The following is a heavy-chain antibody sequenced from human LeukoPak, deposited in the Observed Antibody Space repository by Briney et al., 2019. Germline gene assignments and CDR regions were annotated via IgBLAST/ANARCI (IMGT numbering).Heavy chain of an antibody. CDR3: AKTNYYDSSGYPA. CDR1: GFTFSSYG. CDR2: IWYDGSNK. Sequence: GGSLRLSCAASGFTFSSYGMHWVRQAPGKGLEWVAVIWYDGSNKYYADSVKGRLTISRDNSKNTLYLQMNSLRAEDTAVYYCAKTNYYDSSGYPAWGQGTLVTVSS. J-gene: IGHJ5*02. D-gene: IGHD3-22*01. V-gene: IGHV3-33*06.